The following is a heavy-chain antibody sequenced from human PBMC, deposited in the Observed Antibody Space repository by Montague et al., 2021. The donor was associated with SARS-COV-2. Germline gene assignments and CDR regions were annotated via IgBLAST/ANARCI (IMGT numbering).Heavy chain of an antibody. V-gene: IGHV1-18*01. CDR3: ARDYGPAAIPSGLYYYMGV. Sequence: SVKVSCKASGYTFTSYGISWVRQAPGQGLEWMGWISAYNGNTNYAQKLQGRVTMTTDTSTSTAYMELRSLRSDDTAVYYCARDYGPAAIPSGLYYYMGVWGKGTTVTVSS. J-gene: IGHJ6*03. D-gene: IGHD2-2*02. CDR1: GYTFTSYG. CDR2: ISAYNGNT.